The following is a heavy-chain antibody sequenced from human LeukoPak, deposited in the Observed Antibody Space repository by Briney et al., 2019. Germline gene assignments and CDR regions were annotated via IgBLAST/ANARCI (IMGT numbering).Heavy chain of an antibody. J-gene: IGHJ3*02. CDR3: ARDRAYSSSWYGDDAFDI. V-gene: IGHV4-30-2*01. CDR2: IYHSGGT. D-gene: IGHD6-13*01. CDR1: GGSISSGGYY. Sequence: PSETLSLTCTVSGGSISSGGYYWSWIRQPPGQGLEWIGYIYHSGGTYYNPSLKSRVTISVDRSKNQFSLKLSSVTAADTAVYYCARDRAYSSSWYGDDAFDIWGQGTMVTVSS.